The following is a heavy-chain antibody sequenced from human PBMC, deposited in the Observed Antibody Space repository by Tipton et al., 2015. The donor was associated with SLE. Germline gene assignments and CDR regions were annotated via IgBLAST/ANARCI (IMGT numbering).Heavy chain of an antibody. CDR1: GGSIRSHY. CDR3: ANTEYVFFNGDF. D-gene: IGHD2/OR15-2a*01. V-gene: IGHV4-59*11. Sequence: TLSLTCTVSGGSIRSHYWSWIRQPPGKGLEWIGCIYTSGSTNYNPSLKSRVTISVDTSKKQFSLNLRFVTAADTAVYYCANTEYVFFNGDFWGQGKPVTVSS. CDR2: IYTSGST. J-gene: IGHJ4*02.